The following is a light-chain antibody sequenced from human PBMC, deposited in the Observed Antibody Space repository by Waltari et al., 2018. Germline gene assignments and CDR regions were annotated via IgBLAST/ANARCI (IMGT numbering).Light chain of an antibody. CDR3: QQYYTAPYT. CDR2: WAS. CDR1: QIVFYNSNNKHY. Sequence: DIVMTQSPDSLPVSLGERATITCKSSQIVFYNSNNKHYLAGYQQKVGRPPKLLIYWASSRESGVPDRFSGSVSGTDFTLTISSLQTEDVAVYYCQQYYTAPYTFGQGTKLEIK. J-gene: IGKJ2*01. V-gene: IGKV4-1*01.